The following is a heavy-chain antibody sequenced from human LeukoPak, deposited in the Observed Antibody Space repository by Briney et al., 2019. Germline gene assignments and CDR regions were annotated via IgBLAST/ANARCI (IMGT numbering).Heavy chain of an antibody. CDR2: ISGSGGST. J-gene: IGHJ4*02. D-gene: IGHD2-15*01. CDR3: ADTPGYCSGGSCARAIDY. CDR1: GFTFSSYA. V-gene: IGHV3-23*01. Sequence: PGGSLRLSCAASGFTFSSYAMSWVRQAPGKGLEWVSAISGSGGSTYYADSVKGRFTISRDNSKNTLYLQMNSLRAEDTAVYYCADTPGYCSGGSCARAIDYWGQGTLVTVPS.